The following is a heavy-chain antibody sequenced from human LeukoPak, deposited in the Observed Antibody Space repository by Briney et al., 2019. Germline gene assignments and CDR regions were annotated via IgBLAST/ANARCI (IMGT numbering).Heavy chain of an antibody. J-gene: IGHJ4*02. D-gene: IGHD1-14*01. V-gene: IGHV4-39*01. Sequence: SETLSLTCTVSGGSISSSSYYWGWIRQPPGKGLEWIGSIYYSGSTYYNPSLKSRVTISVDTSKNQFSLKLSSVTAADTAVYYCARFSRRYNVNFDYWGQGTLVTVSS. CDR3: ARFSRRYNVNFDY. CDR2: IYYSGST. CDR1: GGSISSSSYY.